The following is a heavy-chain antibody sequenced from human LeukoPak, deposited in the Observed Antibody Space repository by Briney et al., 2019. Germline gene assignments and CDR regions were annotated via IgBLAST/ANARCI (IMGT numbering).Heavy chain of an antibody. Sequence: GGSLRLSCAASGFTFSSYSMNWVRQAPGKGLEWVSSISSSSSYIYYADSVKGRFTISRDNAKNSLYLQMNSLRAEDTAVYYCARGEYYYDSSGYYSWYNWFDPWGQGTLVTVSS. CDR1: GFTFSSYS. V-gene: IGHV3-21*01. J-gene: IGHJ5*02. D-gene: IGHD3-22*01. CDR2: ISSSSSYI. CDR3: ARGEYYYDSSGYYSWYNWFDP.